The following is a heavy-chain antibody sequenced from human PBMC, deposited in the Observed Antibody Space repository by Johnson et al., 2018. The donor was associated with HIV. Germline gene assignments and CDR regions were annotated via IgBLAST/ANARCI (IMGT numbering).Heavy chain of an antibody. J-gene: IGHJ3*02. V-gene: IGHV3-NL1*01. D-gene: IGHD5-24*01. CDR2: INWNGGSK. Sequence: QVQLVESGGGVVQPGGSLRLSCAASGFTFSSYGMHWVRQAPGKGLEWVSGINWNGGSKGYADSVKGRFTISTDNSKNTLYLQVNSLKAEDTAIYYGARDHSRDEAFDIWGQGTMVTVSS. CDR3: ARDHSRDEAFDI. CDR1: GFTFSSYG.